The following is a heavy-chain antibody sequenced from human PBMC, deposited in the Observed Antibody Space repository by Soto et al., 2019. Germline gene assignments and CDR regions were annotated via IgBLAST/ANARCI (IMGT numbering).Heavy chain of an antibody. CDR3: AAGFITFGGVFATY. D-gene: IGHD3-16*01. J-gene: IGHJ4*02. CDR2: INIYNGKT. CDR1: GNTFSTYG. V-gene: IGHV1-18*04. Sequence: ASVKVSCKVSGNTFSTYGFNWVRQAPGQGLEWMGWINIYNGKTDFAQKIQDRITMTRDTSTNTVFMELRTLRSDDTAVYYCAAGFITFGGVFATYWGQGTLVTVSS.